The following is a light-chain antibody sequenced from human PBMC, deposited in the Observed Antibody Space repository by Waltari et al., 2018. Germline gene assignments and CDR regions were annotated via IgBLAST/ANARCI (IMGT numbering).Light chain of an antibody. Sequence: QSVLTQPPSASGTPGQRVTISCSGSSSNIGSNYVYWYQQLPGTAPKLLIYRNNQRPAGSPDRFSGSKSGTSASLAISGLRSEDEADYYCAAWDDSLSGPAWVFGGGTKLTVL. J-gene: IGLJ3*02. V-gene: IGLV1-47*01. CDR3: AAWDDSLSGPAWV. CDR1: SSNIGSNY. CDR2: RNN.